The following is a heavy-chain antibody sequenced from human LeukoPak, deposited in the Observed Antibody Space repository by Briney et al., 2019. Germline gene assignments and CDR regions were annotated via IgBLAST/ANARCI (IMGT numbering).Heavy chain of an antibody. CDR1: GYFITRGFY. J-gene: IGHJ4*02. CDR2: INHSGST. CDR3: ASGPGYSSSWYDY. D-gene: IGHD6-13*01. V-gene: IGHV4-38-2*02. Sequence: PSETLSLTCTVSGYFITRGFYWGWIRQPPGKGLEWIGEINHSGSTNYNPSLKSRVTISVDTSKNQFSLKLSSVTAADTAVYYCASGPGYSSSWYDYWGQGTLVTVSS.